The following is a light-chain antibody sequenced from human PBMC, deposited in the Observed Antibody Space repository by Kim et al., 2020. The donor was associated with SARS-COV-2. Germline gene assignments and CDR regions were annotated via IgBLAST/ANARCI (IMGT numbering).Light chain of an antibody. CDR3: QQCKGAPWT. J-gene: IGKJ1*01. CDR2: AAS. Sequence: ASLGDRVTITCRASQGISNYLAWDQQKPGKVPKLLIYAASALRSGVPSRFSGSGSGTDFTLTITSLQPEDVAVYYCQQCKGAPWTFGHGTKVDIK. CDR1: QGISNY. V-gene: IGKV1-27*01.